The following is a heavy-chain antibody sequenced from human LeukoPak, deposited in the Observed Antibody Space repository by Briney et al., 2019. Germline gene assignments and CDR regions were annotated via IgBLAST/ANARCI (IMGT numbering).Heavy chain of an antibody. Sequence: GASVKVSCKASGYTFTGYYMHWVRQAPGKGLEWMGGFDPEDGETIYAQKFQGRVTMTEDTSTDTAYMELSSLRSEDTAVYYCATDLGGIAAAGRPRGVFDYWGQGTLVTVSS. CDR3: ATDLGGIAAAGRPRGVFDY. CDR2: FDPEDGET. V-gene: IGHV1-24*01. D-gene: IGHD6-13*01. CDR1: GYTFTGYY. J-gene: IGHJ4*02.